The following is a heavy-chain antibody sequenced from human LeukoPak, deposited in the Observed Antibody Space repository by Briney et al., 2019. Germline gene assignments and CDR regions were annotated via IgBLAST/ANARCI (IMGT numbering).Heavy chain of an antibody. CDR1: GFTFNSYS. CDR2: ISGSGGST. CDR3: VKGVSGAYSKYFQY. V-gene: IGHV3-23*01. J-gene: IGHJ1*01. Sequence: GGSLRLSCAASGFTFNSYSMSWVRQAPGKGLEWVSAISGSGGSTYYADSVRGQLSISRDNSKDTLYLQMSSLRAEDTAVYYCVKGVSGAYSKYFQYWGQGTLVTVSS. D-gene: IGHD2-15*01.